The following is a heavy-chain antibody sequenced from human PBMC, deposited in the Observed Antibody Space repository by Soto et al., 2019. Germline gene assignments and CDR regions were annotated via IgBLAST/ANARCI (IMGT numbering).Heavy chain of an antibody. Sequence: GGXLRLSCSASGFTFSSYGMHWVRTAPGKGLEWVAVIWYDGSNKYYADSVKGRFTISRDNSKNTLYLQMNSLRAEDTAVYYCARDLGLILEYYYYYGMDVWGQGTTVTVSS. CDR2: IWYDGSNK. J-gene: IGHJ6*02. CDR1: GFTFSSYG. CDR3: ARDLGLILEYYYYYGMDV. D-gene: IGHD3-16*01. V-gene: IGHV3-33*01.